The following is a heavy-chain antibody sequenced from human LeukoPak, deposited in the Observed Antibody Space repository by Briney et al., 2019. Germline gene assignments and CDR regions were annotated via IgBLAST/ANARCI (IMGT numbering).Heavy chain of an antibody. CDR1: GFTFSSYW. D-gene: IGHD2-2*01. CDR2: IKQDGSEK. CDR3: ARDGAPDAHCSSTSCAIR. V-gene: IGHV3-7*01. Sequence: HPGGSLRLSCAASGFTFSSYWMNWVRQAPGKGLEWVANIKQDGSEKYYVDSVKGRFTISRDNAKNSLYLQMNSLRVEDTAVYYCARDGAPDAHCSSTSCAIRWGQGTLVTVSS. J-gene: IGHJ4*02.